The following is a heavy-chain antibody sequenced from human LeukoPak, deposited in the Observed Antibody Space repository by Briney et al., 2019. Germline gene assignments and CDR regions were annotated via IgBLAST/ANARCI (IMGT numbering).Heavy chain of an antibody. CDR2: IYYSGSA. D-gene: IGHD3-10*01. CDR1: GGSISSSSYY. J-gene: IGHJ5*02. CDR3: AKSLYGSGSYYNWFDP. Sequence: SETLSLTCTVSGGSISSSSYYWGWIRQPPGKGLEWIGSIYYSGSAYYNPSLKRRVTISLDTSKNQFSLKLSSVTAADTAVYYCAKSLYGSGSYYNWFDPWGQGTLVTVSS. V-gene: IGHV4-39*07.